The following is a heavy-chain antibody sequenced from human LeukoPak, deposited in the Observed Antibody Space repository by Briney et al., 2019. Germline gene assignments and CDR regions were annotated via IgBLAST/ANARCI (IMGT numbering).Heavy chain of an antibody. J-gene: IGHJ4*02. CDR3: ARDTPVGATNY. CDR1: GFTFSSYA. CDR2: IYSGGST. Sequence: GGSLRLSCAASGFTFSSYAMSWARQAPGKGLEWVSVIYSGGSTYYADSVKGRFTISRDNSKNTLYLQMNSLRAEDTAVYYCARDTPVGATNYWGQGTLVTVSS. V-gene: IGHV3-53*01. D-gene: IGHD1-26*01.